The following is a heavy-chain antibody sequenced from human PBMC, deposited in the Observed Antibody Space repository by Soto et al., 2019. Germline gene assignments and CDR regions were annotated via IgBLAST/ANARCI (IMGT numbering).Heavy chain of an antibody. J-gene: IGHJ4*02. V-gene: IGHV3-33*01. CDR3: ARDLGYCSGGSCYSLDY. CDR2: IWYDGSNK. Sequence: ESGGGVVQPGRSLRLSCAASGFTFSSYGMHWVRQAPGKGLEWVAVIWYDGSNKYYADSVKGRFTISRDNSKNTLYLQMNSLRAEDTAVYYCARDLGYCSGGSCYSLDYWGQGTLVTVSS. D-gene: IGHD2-15*01. CDR1: GFTFSSYG.